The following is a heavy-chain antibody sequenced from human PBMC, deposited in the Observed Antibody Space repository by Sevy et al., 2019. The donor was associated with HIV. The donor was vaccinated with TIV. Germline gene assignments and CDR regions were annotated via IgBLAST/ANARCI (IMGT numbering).Heavy chain of an antibody. J-gene: IGHJ4*02. CDR1: GFIFSSYE. Sequence: GGSLRLSCAASGFIFSSYEMTWVRQAPGKGLEWVSSISSRGSATSYANSVRGRFTIFSDNAENSLYLQMSSLRVEDTAVYYCARDLPPSATTVAHFDYWGQGTLVTVSS. CDR2: ISSRGSAT. CDR3: ARDLPPSATTVAHFDY. V-gene: IGHV3-48*03. D-gene: IGHD4-17*01.